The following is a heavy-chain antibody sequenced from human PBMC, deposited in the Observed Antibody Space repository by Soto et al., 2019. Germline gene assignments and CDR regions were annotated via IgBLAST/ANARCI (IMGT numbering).Heavy chain of an antibody. CDR2: ISYDGMNK. CDR3: ARDPDTSGSYRYYFDN. Sequence: QVQLVESGGGVVQPGGSLRLSCVASGFTFSTYSSHWVRQAPGRGLEWLTIISYDGMNKYYADSVKGRITISRDNSRNTVFLQMNSLRTEDTAVYYCARDPDTSGSYRYYFDNWGQGTLVTVSS. D-gene: IGHD1-26*01. V-gene: IGHV3-30*14. J-gene: IGHJ4*02. CDR1: GFTFSTYS.